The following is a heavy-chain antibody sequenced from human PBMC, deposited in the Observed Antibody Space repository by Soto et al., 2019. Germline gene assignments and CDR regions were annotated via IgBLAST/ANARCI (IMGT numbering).Heavy chain of an antibody. CDR2: IWHDGSNK. J-gene: IGHJ4*02. V-gene: IGHV3-33*01. D-gene: IGHD2-21*01. CDR3: ARDRGSDDPIDY. Sequence: QVQLVESGGGVVQPGRSLRLSCGASGFTLSSYGMHWVHQAPGKGLEWVAVIWHDGSNKYYADSMKGRFTISRDNSKNTLYLQMNNLRVEDTAVYYCARDRGSDDPIDYWGQGTLVTVSS. CDR1: GFTLSSYG.